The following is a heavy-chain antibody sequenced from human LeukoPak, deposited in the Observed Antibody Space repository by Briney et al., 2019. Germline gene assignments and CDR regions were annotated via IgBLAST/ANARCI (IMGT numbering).Heavy chain of an antibody. CDR2: IYASGST. V-gene: IGHV4-4*07. Sequence: SETLSLTCTVSGGSISSYYWSWIRQPAAKGLEWIGRIYASGSTKYNPSLKSRVTMSVDTSKNQFSLKLSSVTAADTAVYYCARAISNDDNSGYYYWGQGTLVTVSS. J-gene: IGHJ4*02. CDR3: ARAISNDDNSGYYY. D-gene: IGHD3-22*01. CDR1: GGSISSYY.